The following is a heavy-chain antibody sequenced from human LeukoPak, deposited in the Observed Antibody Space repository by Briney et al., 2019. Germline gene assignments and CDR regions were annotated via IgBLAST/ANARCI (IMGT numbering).Heavy chain of an antibody. CDR1: GFTFSSYA. D-gene: IGHD3-22*01. CDR2: ISYDGSNK. Sequence: GGSLRLSCAASGFTFSSYAMHWVRQAPGKGLEWVAVISYDGSNKYYADSVKGRFTISRDNSKNTLYLQMNSLRAEDTAVYYCARGLWDYYDSSGYYSSFDYWGQGTLVTVSS. V-gene: IGHV3-30-3*01. J-gene: IGHJ4*02. CDR3: ARGLWDYYDSSGYYSSFDY.